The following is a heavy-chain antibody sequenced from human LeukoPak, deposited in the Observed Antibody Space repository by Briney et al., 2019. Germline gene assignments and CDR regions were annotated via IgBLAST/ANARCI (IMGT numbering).Heavy chain of an antibody. J-gene: IGHJ5*02. Sequence: SQTLSLTCAISGDSVSSNSAAWNWIRQSPSRGLEWLGRTYYRSKWYNDYAVSVKSRITTNPATSKNQFSLQLNSVTPEDTAVYYCARDGNPRGYCSSTSCYRWFDPWGQGTLVTVSS. CDR2: TYYRSKWYN. CDR1: GDSVSSNSAA. V-gene: IGHV6-1*01. CDR3: ARDGNPRGYCSSTSCYRWFDP. D-gene: IGHD2-2*01.